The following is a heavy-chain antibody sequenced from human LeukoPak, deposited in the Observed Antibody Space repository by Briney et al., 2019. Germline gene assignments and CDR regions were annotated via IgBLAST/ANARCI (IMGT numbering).Heavy chain of an antibody. D-gene: IGHD6-13*01. J-gene: IGHJ4*02. CDR3: ARLLYSSSWYYFDY. V-gene: IGHV4-34*01. CDR1: GGSFSGYY. CDR2: INHSGST. Sequence: SETLSLTCAVYGGSFSGYYWSWIRQPPGKGLEWIGEINHSGSTNYNPSLKSRVTISVDTSKDQFSLKLNSVTAADTAVYYCARLLYSSSWYYFDYWGQGTLVTVSS.